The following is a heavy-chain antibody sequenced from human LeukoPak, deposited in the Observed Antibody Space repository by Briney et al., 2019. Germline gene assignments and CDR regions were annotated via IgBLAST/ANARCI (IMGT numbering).Heavy chain of an antibody. D-gene: IGHD1-26*01. Sequence: TSETLSLTCTASGGSISSYYWSWIRQPPGKGLEWIGYIYTSGSTNYNPSLKSRVTISVDTSKNQFSLKLSSVTAADTAVYYCASSETGSYSDAFDIWGQGTMVTVSS. CDR1: GGSISSYY. J-gene: IGHJ3*02. V-gene: IGHV4-4*09. CDR3: ASSETGSYSDAFDI. CDR2: IYTSGST.